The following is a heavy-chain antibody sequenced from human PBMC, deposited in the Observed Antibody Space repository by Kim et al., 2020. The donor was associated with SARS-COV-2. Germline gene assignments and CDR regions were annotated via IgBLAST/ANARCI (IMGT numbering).Heavy chain of an antibody. Sequence: AASVKGRFTISRDDSKSIAYLQMNSLKTEDTAVYYCTRDLLWFGELLFDYWGQGTLVTVSS. J-gene: IGHJ4*02. V-gene: IGHV3-49*02. CDR3: TRDLLWFGELLFDY. D-gene: IGHD3-10*01.